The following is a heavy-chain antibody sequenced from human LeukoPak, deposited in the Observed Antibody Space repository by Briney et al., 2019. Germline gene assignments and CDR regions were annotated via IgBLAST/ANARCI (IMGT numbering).Heavy chain of an antibody. CDR1: GVTVSTNY. J-gene: IGHJ2*01. Sequence: GGSLRLSCAASGVTVSTNYMSWVRQAPGKGLEWVSILYSGGTTYYAVSVKGRFTISRDNAKNTLYLQMNSLRAEDTAVYFCAREDPRTGYWFFDLWGRGTLVTVSS. CDR3: AREDPRTGYWFFDL. CDR2: LYSGGTT. V-gene: IGHV3-53*01.